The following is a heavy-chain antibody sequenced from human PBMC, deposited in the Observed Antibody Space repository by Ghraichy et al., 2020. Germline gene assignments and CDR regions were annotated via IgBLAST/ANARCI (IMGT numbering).Heavy chain of an antibody. CDR3: IPWGKTDFDY. CDR1: GFTFSSYW. V-gene: IGHV3-7*01. CDR2: INQDGSEK. D-gene: IGHD3-16*01. J-gene: IGHJ4*02. Sequence: GGSLRLSCAASGFTFSSYWMIWVRQAPGKGLEWVASINQDGSEKYYVDSVKARFTISRDNAKNSLYLQMNSLRVEDTAVYYCIPWGKTDFDYWGQGTLVTVSS.